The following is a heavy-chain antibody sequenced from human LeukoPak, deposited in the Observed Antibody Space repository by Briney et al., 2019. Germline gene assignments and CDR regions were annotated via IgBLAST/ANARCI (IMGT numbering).Heavy chain of an antibody. CDR1: GGSISSYY. V-gene: IGHV4-59*01. CDR2: IYYSGST. CDR3: ARSPGALLWFGELFRVFDY. J-gene: IGHJ4*02. D-gene: IGHD3-10*01. Sequence: SETLSLTCTVSGGSISSYYWSWIRQPPGKGLEWIGYIYYSGSTNYNPSLKSRVTISVDTSKNQFSLKLSSVTAADTAVYYCARSPGALLWFGELFRVFDYWGQGTLVTVSS.